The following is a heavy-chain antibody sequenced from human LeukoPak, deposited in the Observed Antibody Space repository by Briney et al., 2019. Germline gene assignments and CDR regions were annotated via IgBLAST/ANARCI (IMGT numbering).Heavy chain of an antibody. CDR2: IYYSGST. CDR1: SGSISNSNYF. J-gene: IGHJ4*02. CDR3: ARVNNWNSDY. V-gene: IGHV4-39*07. Sequence: PSETLSLTCTVSSGSISNSNYFWGWIRQPPGKGLEWIGSIYYSGSTYYNPSLKSRVTISVDTSKNQFSLKLSSVTAADTAVYYCARVNNWNSDYWGQGTLVTVSS. D-gene: IGHD1-20*01.